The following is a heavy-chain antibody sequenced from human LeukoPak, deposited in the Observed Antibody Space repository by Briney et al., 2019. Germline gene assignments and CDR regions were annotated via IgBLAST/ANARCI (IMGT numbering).Heavy chain of an antibody. D-gene: IGHD3-10*01. CDR2: IYYSGST. CDR1: GGSISSGDYY. CDR3: ASSNYYYGSGSYPTIDY. V-gene: IGHV4-30-4*08. J-gene: IGHJ4*02. Sequence: SQTLSLTCTVSGGSISSGDYYWSWIRQPPGKGLEWIGCIYYSGSTYYNPSLKSRVTISVDTSKNHFSLKLSSVTAADTAVYYCASSNYYYGSGSYPTIDYWGQGTLVTVSS.